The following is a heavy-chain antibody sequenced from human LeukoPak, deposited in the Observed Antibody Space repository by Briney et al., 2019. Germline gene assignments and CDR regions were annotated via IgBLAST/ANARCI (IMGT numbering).Heavy chain of an antibody. D-gene: IGHD2-15*01. CDR1: GFTVSSNY. CDR2: IYSGGST. Sequence: PGGSLRLSCAASGFTVSSNYMSWVRQAPGKGLEWVSVIYSGGSTYYADSVKGRFTISRDNSKNTLYLQMNSLRAEDTAVYYCARDFLGYCSGGSCYHAFDIWGQGTMVTVSS. CDR3: ARDFLGYCSGGSCYHAFDI. V-gene: IGHV3-53*01. J-gene: IGHJ3*02.